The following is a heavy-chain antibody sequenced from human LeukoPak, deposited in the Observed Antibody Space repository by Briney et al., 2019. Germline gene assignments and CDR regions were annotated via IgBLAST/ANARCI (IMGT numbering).Heavy chain of an antibody. CDR1: GYTFTGYY. Sequence: ASVKVSCKASGYTFTGYYMHWVRQAPGQGLEWMGWINPNSGGTNYAQKFQGRVTMTRDTSISTAYVELSRLRSDDTAVYYCARDVGAYGDYWFDPWGQGTMITVSS. CDR3: ARDVGAYGDYWFDP. J-gene: IGHJ5*02. V-gene: IGHV1-2*02. CDR2: INPNSGGT. D-gene: IGHD4-17*01.